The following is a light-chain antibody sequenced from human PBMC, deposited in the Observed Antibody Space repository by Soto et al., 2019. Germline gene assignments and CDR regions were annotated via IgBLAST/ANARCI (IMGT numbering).Light chain of an antibody. Sequence: QSALTQPPSASGSPGQSVTISCAGTSSDVGGYNYVSWYQQHPGKAPKLMIHEVTKRPSGVPDRFSGSKSGNTASLTVSGLQAEDEADYYCSAYTVSRTYVFGTGTKLTVL. CDR1: SSDVGGYNY. CDR3: SAYTVSRTYV. J-gene: IGLJ1*01. CDR2: EVT. V-gene: IGLV2-8*01.